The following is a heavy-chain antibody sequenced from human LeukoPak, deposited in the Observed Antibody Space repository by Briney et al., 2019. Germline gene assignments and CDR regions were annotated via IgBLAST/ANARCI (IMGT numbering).Heavy chain of an antibody. CDR1: GFTFTDYS. CDR2: INKNGGST. D-gene: IGHD3-10*01. CDR3: VKDEGGGSGRLYFDY. V-gene: IGHV3-64D*06. Sequence: PGRSRRLSCSASGFTFTDYSTHWVRQAPGKGLECVSAINKNGGSTSYADSVKGRFTISRDNSKNTLYLQMSSLRAEDTAVYYCVKDEGGGSGRLYFDYRGQGTLVIVSS. J-gene: IGHJ4*02.